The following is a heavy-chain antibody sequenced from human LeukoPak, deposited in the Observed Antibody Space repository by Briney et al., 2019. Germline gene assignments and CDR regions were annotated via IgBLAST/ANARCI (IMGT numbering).Heavy chain of an antibody. CDR2: ITGSGGNT. D-gene: IGHD3-9*01. CDR1: GFTFSNYA. Sequence: GGSLRLTCAASGFTFSNYAMSWVRQAPGKGLEWVSAITGSGGNTYYADSVKGRFTISRDNSKNTVFLQMNSLRAEDTAVYYCAKWGDYDVLTGYYVSDYWGQGTLVTVSS. J-gene: IGHJ4*02. CDR3: AKWGDYDVLTGYYVSDY. V-gene: IGHV3-23*01.